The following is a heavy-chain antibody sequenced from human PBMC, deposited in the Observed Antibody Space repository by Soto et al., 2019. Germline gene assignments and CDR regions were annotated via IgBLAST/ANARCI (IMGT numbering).Heavy chain of an antibody. D-gene: IGHD4-17*01. Sequence: PSETLSLTCTVSGGSISSGGYYWSWIRQHPGKGLEWIGYIYYSGSTYYNPSLKSRVTISVDTSKNQFSLKLSSVTAADTAVYYCARGAPLDYGDAEYFQHWGQGTLVTVSS. CDR2: IYYSGST. J-gene: IGHJ1*01. V-gene: IGHV4-31*03. CDR3: ARGAPLDYGDAEYFQH. CDR1: GGSISSGGYY.